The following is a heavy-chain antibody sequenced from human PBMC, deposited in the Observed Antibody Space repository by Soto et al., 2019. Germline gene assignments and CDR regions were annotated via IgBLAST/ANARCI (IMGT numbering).Heavy chain of an antibody. Sequence: QVQLVESGGGVVQSGRSLRLACAASGFTFNKFGMHWVRQAPGKGLEWVAVIWNDGSYETYADSVKGRITISRDNSKNTLYLQMNSLRAEDTAVYYCARDRSTWSSLDYWGQGTLVTVSS. CDR3: ARDRSTWSSLDY. J-gene: IGHJ4*02. V-gene: IGHV3-33*01. CDR1: GFTFNKFG. CDR2: IWNDGSYE. D-gene: IGHD6-13*01.